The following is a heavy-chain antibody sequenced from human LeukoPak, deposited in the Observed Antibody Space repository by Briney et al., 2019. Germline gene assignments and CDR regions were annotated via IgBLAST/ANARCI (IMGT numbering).Heavy chain of an antibody. CDR3: ARDMVVAATTVGYGMDV. Sequence: ASVKVSCKASGYTFISYGISWVRQAPGQGLEWMGWISAYNGNTNYAQKLQGRVTVTTDTSTSTAYMELRSLRSDDTAVYYCARDMVVAATTVGYGMDVWGKGTTVTVSS. CDR2: ISAYNGNT. CDR1: GYTFISYG. V-gene: IGHV1-18*04. D-gene: IGHD2-15*01. J-gene: IGHJ6*04.